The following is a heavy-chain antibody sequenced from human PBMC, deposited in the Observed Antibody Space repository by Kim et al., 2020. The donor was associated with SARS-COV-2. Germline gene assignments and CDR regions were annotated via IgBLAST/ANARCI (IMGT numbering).Heavy chain of an antibody. D-gene: IGHD2-21*02. CDR3: ARGFGGHSEWFDA. Sequence: SVKVSCKASGGNFWASHVSWMRQAPGQGLEWMGEIVPILGTSKYGQKFQDRVTITADESTNTVYMDLSSLTSEHTAVYYCARGFGGHSEWFDAWGQGTLVTVSS. J-gene: IGHJ5*02. CDR1: GGNFWASH. CDR2: IVPILGTS. V-gene: IGHV1-69*13.